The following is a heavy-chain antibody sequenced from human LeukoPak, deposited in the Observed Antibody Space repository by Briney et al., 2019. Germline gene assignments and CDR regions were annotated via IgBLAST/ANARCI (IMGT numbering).Heavy chain of an antibody. Sequence: SETLSLACTFSGDSFSDYYWTWIRRPPGGTLEWIGHIYYRGSTKYNPSLKNRVSISLDTSKNQASLTLTSVTAPDTAVYYCARAMRWTSGPVELGWFDRWGQGTQVIVSS. J-gene: IGHJ5*02. CDR2: IYYRGST. D-gene: IGHD1-1*01. V-gene: IGHV4-59*01. CDR3: ARAMRWTSGPVELGWFDR. CDR1: GDSFSDYY.